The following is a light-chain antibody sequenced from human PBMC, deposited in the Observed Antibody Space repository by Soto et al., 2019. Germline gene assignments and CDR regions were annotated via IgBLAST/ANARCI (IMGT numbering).Light chain of an antibody. V-gene: IGLV4-69*02. Sequence: QPVLTQSPSASASLGASVKLTCTLSSGHSSYAIAWHQQQPEKGPRYLMKVNGDGSHSKGDGIPDRFSGSSSGAERFLTISSLQSEDEADYYCQTWGTGVLVFGSGTKLTVL. CDR3: QTWGTGVLV. CDR2: VNGDGSH. J-gene: IGLJ1*01. CDR1: SGHSSYA.